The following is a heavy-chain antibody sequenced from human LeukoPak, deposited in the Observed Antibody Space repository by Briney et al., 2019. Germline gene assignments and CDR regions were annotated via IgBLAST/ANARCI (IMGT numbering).Heavy chain of an antibody. CDR3: AKGPDCSSTSCYARRFSFAY. D-gene: IGHD2-2*01. V-gene: IGHV3-23*01. J-gene: IGHJ4*02. CDR1: GFTFSSYA. CDR2: TSGSGGST. Sequence: GGSLRLSCAASGFTFSSYAMSWVRQAPGEGLEWVSATSGSGGSTYYADSVKGRFTISRDNSKNTLYLQMNSLRAEDTAVYYCAKGPDCSSTSCYARRFSFAYWGQGTLVTVSS.